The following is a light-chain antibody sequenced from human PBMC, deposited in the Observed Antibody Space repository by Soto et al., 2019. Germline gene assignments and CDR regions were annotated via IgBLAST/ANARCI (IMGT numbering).Light chain of an antibody. Sequence: QAVVTQPPSVSAAPGQKVTISCSGSSSNIGNNYVSWYQQFPGTAPKLLIYENNKRPSGIPDRFSGSKSGTSATLGITGLQTGDEADYYCGTLDSSLSGAVFGGGTQLTVL. V-gene: IGLV1-51*02. J-gene: IGLJ7*01. CDR3: GTLDSSLSGAV. CDR2: ENN. CDR1: SSNIGNNY.